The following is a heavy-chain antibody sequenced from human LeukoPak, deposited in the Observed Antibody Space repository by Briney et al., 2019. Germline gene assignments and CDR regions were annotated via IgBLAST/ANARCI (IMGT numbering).Heavy chain of an antibody. CDR1: GFTFSSYA. Sequence: GGSLRLSCAASGFTFSSYAMSWVRQAPGQGLEWVSAISGSGGSTYYADSVKGRFTISRDNSKNTLYLQMNSLRAEDTAVYYCADEGEWNDGAYWGQGTLVTVSS. J-gene: IGHJ4*02. D-gene: IGHD1-1*01. CDR3: ADEGEWNDGAY. CDR2: ISGSGGST. V-gene: IGHV3-23*01.